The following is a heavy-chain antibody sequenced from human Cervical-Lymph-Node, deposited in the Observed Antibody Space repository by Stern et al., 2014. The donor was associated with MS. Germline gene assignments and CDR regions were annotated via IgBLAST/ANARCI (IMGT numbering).Heavy chain of an antibody. J-gene: IGHJ4*02. V-gene: IGHV5-51*01. CDR3: ARKGTYGLDY. CDR2: IYPDDSDA. D-gene: IGHD3-10*01. Sequence: EVQLVESGAEVKKPGESLKISCKGSGYNFASYWIGWVRQVPGKGLEWMGNIYPDDSDARYTPSFQGQVTMSADKSIGTAYLQWSSLKASDTAFYFCARKGTYGLDYWGQGALVTVSS. CDR1: GYNFASYW.